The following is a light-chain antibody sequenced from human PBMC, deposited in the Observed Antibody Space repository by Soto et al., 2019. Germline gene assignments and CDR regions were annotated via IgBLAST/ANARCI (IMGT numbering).Light chain of an antibody. CDR1: QSVSSSY. V-gene: IGKV3-20*01. CDR2: GAS. Sequence: EIVLTQSPGTLSLSPGERATLSCRASQSVSSSYLAWYQQKPGQAPRLIIYGASSRANGIPDRFSGSGSGTDFTLTLRRLEPEDFALYYCQQYGSSPPITFGQGTRLEIK. CDR3: QQYGSSPPIT. J-gene: IGKJ5*01.